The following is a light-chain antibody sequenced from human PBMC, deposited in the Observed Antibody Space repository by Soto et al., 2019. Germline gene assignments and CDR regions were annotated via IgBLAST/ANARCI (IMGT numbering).Light chain of an antibody. CDR3: CSYAGAGTYV. CDR1: SSDVGNYNL. V-gene: IGLV2-23*01. Sequence: QPVLTQPASVSGSPGQSITISCTGTSSDVGNYNLVSWYQQHPGKAPKLMIYEGSKRPSGVSNRFSGSKSGSTASLTISGLQAEDEADYYCCSYAGAGTYVFGTGTKVTVL. CDR2: EGS. J-gene: IGLJ1*01.